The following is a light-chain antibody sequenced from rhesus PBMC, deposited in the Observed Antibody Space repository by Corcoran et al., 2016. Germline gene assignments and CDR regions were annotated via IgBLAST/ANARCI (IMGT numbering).Light chain of an antibody. CDR2: AAS. CDR1: QGISDY. J-gene: IGKJ3*01. Sequence: DIQMTQSPSSLSASVGDRVTITCRASQGISDYLSWYQQKPGKAPKRLNYAASSLESGVPSRFSGRGSGTDFTLTISSLQPEDFAAYYCLQGYSTPFTFGPGTKLDIK. CDR3: LQGYSTPFT. V-gene: IGKV1-36*02.